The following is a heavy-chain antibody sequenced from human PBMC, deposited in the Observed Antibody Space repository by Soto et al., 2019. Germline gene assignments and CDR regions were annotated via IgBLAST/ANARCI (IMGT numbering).Heavy chain of an antibody. V-gene: IGHV1-3*01. D-gene: IGHD2-15*01. CDR2: INAGNGNT. J-gene: IGHJ4*02. CDR3: ARGYCSGGSCYPYDY. CDR1: GYTFTSYA. Sequence: GASVKVSCKASGYTFTSYAMHWVRQAPGRRLEWMGWINAGNGNTKYSQKFQGRVTITRDTSASTAYMELSSLRSEDTAVYYCARGYCSGGSCYPYDYWGQGTLVTVSS.